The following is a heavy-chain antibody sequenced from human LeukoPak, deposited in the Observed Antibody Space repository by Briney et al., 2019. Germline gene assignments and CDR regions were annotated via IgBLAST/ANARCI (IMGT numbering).Heavy chain of an antibody. CDR3: ARELVSLGCGYFDL. V-gene: IGHV3-23*01. CDR1: GFTFGTYG. Sequence: AGRSLRLSCAASGFTFGTYGMTWVRQAPGKGLEWVSGITGSSPWTYYADSVRGRFTISRDNSKNTLHLQMNNLTADDTAIYYCARELVSLGCGYFDLWGPGTLVSVSS. J-gene: IGHJ2*01. D-gene: IGHD7-27*01. CDR2: ITGSSPWT.